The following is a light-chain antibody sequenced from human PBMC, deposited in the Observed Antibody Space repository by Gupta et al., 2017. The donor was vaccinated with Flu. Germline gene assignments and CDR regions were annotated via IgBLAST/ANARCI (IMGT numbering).Light chain of an antibody. V-gene: IGKV3-20*01. J-gene: IGKJ3*01. CDR2: GTS. CDR3: QQKHSSPFT. Sequence: GTLCVSPAERDSHSCRGSQHVESNYFAYYQHKPGHDPRLLIFGTSSRGTGFPYRFSGSGSGTEFTLTISRREPEDFAVYYCQQKHSSPFTFGHGTKVDIK. CDR1: QHVESNY.